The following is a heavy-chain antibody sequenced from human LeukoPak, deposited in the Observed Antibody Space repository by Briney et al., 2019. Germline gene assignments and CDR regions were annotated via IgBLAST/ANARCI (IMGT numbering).Heavy chain of an antibody. V-gene: IGHV3-23*01. J-gene: IGHJ4*02. Sequence: QPGGSVRLSCAASECTFSGYAMSWVRQAPGKGLEWVSAISGSGGSTYYADSVKGRFTISRDNSKNTLYLQMNSLRAEDTAVYYCAKDLGATYGDYFDYWGQGTLVTVSS. CDR1: ECTFSGYA. CDR3: AKDLGATYGDYFDY. CDR2: ISGSGGST. D-gene: IGHD4-17*01.